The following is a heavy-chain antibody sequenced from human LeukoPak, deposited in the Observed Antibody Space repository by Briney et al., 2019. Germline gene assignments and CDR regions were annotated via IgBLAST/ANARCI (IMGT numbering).Heavy chain of an antibody. V-gene: IGHV4-59*01. Sequence: SETLSLTCTVSGVSISSYYWSWIRQPPGKGPDWIGYIYYSGTTNYNPSLKSRVTISLDTSKEQLSLKLSSVTAADTAVYYCARVTCTSTSCPGWIDPWGQGTLVTVSS. CDR3: ARVTCTSTSCPGWIDP. D-gene: IGHD2-2*01. CDR1: GVSISSYY. J-gene: IGHJ5*02. CDR2: IYYSGTT.